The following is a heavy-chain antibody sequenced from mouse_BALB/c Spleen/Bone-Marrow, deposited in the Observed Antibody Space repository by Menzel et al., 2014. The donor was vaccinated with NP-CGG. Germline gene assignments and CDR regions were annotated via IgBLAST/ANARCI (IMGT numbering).Heavy chain of an antibody. CDR1: GFSFSNYG. J-gene: IGHJ3*01. CDR3: ARHAYXDXXEXSFVY. CDR2: ISGDGRYT. D-gene: IGHD2-4*01. V-gene: IGHV5-9-2*01. Sequence: EVMLVESGGGLVKSGGSLKLSCAASGFSFSNYGMSWVRQTPEKRLEWVATISGDGRYTFYSDSVKGRFTISRDNAKNNLYLQLSSLRSEDTALYYCARHAYXDXXEXSFVYWGQGTLVTVYA.